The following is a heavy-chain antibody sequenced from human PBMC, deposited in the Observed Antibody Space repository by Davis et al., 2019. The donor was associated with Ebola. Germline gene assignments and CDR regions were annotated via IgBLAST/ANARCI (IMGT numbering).Heavy chain of an antibody. D-gene: IGHD1-26*01. V-gene: IGHV1-3*01. CDR1: GYTFTSYA. J-gene: IGHJ5*02. Sequence: ASVTVSCKASGYTFTSYAMHWVRQAPGQRLEWMGWINAGNGNTKYSQKFQGRVTITRDTSASTAYMELSSLRSEDTAVYYCAGDSGSYYNWFDPWGQGTLVTVSS. CDR2: INAGNGNT. CDR3: AGDSGSYYNWFDP.